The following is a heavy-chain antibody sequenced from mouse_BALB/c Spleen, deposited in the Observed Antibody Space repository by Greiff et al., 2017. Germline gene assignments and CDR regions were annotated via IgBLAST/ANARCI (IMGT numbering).Heavy chain of an antibody. CDR1: GFTFSSYG. J-gene: IGHJ3*01. V-gene: IGHV5-6*01. CDR2: ISSGGSYT. CDR3: ALDSSGYGWFAY. Sequence: EVMLVESGGDLVKPGGSLKLSCAASGFTFSSYGMSWVRQTPDKRLEWVATISSGGSYTYYPDSVKGRFTISRDNAKNTLYLQMSSLKSEDTAMYYCALDSSGYGWFAYWGQGTLVTVSA. D-gene: IGHD3-2*01.